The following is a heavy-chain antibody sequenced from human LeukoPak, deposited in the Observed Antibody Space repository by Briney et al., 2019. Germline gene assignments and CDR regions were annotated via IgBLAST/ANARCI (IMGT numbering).Heavy chain of an antibody. J-gene: IGHJ4*02. V-gene: IGHV3-23*01. D-gene: IGHD2-2*01. CDR3: AKDSVPAAMHTYSFDY. CDR1: GFTFSSYA. CDR2: ISGSGGST. Sequence: PGGSLRLSCAASGFTFSSYAMSWVRQAPGPGLEWVSAISGSGGSTYYADSVKGRFTISRDNSKNTLYLQMNSLRAEDTAVYYCAKDSVPAAMHTYSFDYWGQGTLVTVSS.